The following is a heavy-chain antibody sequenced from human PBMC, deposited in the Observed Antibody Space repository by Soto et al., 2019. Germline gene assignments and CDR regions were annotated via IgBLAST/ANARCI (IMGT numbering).Heavy chain of an antibody. D-gene: IGHD3-16*01. J-gene: IGHJ6*02. CDR2: INTYTGNT. Sequence: QVQLVQSGAEVKNPGASVKVSCKASGYTFTRYGIGWARQAPGQGLEWRGRINTYTGNTNYAQNVQGRVTLTTDTSTSTAYMELSSLRSNATAIYYCAMVDVYVTPSPQDVWGHGTTVIVSS. CDR1: GYTFTRYG. CDR3: AMVDVYVTPSPQDV. V-gene: IGHV1-18*01.